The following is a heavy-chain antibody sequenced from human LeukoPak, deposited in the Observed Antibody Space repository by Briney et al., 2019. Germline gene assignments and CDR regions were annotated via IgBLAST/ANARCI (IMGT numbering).Heavy chain of an antibody. CDR2: ISAYNGNT. Sequence: ASVKLSCKASGYTFTSYGISWVRQAPGQGLEWMGWISAYNGNTNYAQKLQGRVTMTTDTSTSTAYMELRSLRSDDTAVYYCARVLGDYGDYLNDYWGQGTLVTVSS. J-gene: IGHJ4*02. CDR1: GYTFTSYG. D-gene: IGHD4-17*01. V-gene: IGHV1-18*01. CDR3: ARVLGDYGDYLNDY.